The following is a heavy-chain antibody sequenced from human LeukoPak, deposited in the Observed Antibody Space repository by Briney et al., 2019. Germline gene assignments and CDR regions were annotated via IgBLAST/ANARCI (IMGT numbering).Heavy chain of an antibody. CDR3: ARSYSYDSSGYYGAK. Sequence: ASVKVSCKASGYTFTGQYRHWVRQAPGQGPEWTGWINPNSGGTNYAQKFQGRVTMTRDTSISTAYMEVSSLRSDDTAVYYCARSYSYDSSGYYGAKWGQGTLVTVSS. CDR1: GYTFTGQY. D-gene: IGHD3-22*01. CDR2: INPNSGGT. V-gene: IGHV1-2*02. J-gene: IGHJ4*02.